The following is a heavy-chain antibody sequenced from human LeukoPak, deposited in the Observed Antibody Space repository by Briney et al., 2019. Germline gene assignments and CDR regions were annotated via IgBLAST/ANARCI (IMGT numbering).Heavy chain of an antibody. CDR3: AKEGLRPYYYDQHWFDP. CDR2: ISGSGGST. V-gene: IGHV3-23*01. J-gene: IGHJ5*02. D-gene: IGHD3-22*01. CDR1: GFTFSSYA. Sequence: GGSLRLSCAASGFTFSSYAMSWVRQAPGKGLEGVSAISGSGGSTYYVDSVKGRFTISRDNSQNTLYLQINSLRAEDTAVYYCAKEGLRPYYYDQHWFDPWGQGTLVTVSS.